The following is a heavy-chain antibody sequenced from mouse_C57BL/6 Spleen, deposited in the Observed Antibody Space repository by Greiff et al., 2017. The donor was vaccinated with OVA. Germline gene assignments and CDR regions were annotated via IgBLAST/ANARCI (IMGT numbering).Heavy chain of an antibody. CDR3: ARGPEYGPWFFDF. CDR2: ISYDGSN. V-gene: IGHV3-6*01. Sequence: EVQLQESGPGLVKPSQSLSLTCSVTGYSITSGYYWNWIRQFPGNKLEWMGYISYDGSNNYNPSLKNRISITRDTSKNQFFLKLNSVTTEDTATYYCARGPEYGPWFFDFWGTGTTVTVSS. CDR1: GYSITSGYY. J-gene: IGHJ1*03. D-gene: IGHD1-2*01.